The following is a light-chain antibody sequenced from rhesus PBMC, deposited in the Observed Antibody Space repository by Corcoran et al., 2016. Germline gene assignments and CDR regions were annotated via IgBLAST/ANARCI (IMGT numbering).Light chain of an antibody. CDR3: QQESNWPYS. CDR1: QSVSSN. J-gene: IGKJ2*01. Sequence: EIVMTQSPATLSLSPGERATLSCRASQSVSSNLAWYQQKPGQAPRLLIYNASNRATGIPDRFSGSGYGTDFTLTISSREPEDVGVDYCQQESNWPYSFGQGTKVEIK. CDR2: NAS. V-gene: IGKV3-35*01.